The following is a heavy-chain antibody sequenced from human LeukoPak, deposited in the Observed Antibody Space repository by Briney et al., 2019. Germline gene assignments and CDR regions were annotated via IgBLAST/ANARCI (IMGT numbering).Heavy chain of an antibody. CDR2: INQDGSHK. CDR1: GFTFSQYW. CDR3: ARAGDYYFRY. J-gene: IGHJ4*02. Sequence: GGSLRLSCAASGFTFSQYWMSWVRQSPEKGLELVALINQDGSHKYYVDSLRGRLSVSRDNAKNSVYLQMDSLRAEDTGFYYCARAGDYYFRYWGQGTLVTVSS. V-gene: IGHV3-7*01. D-gene: IGHD4-17*01.